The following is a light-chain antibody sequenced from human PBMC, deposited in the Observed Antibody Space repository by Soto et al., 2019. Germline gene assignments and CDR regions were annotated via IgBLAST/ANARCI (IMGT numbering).Light chain of an antibody. J-gene: IGKJ5*01. CDR3: QQRSKGPRLT. CDR2: GAP. CDR1: QSVSSNH. Sequence: DMVLRPSARTLPLSRGERATLSCRASQSVSSNHLGWYQQKPGQAARLLIYGAPTRATRIPARFPASGSGTDFPLPIRTREPADPALYYFQQRSKGPRLTFGQGTGLE. V-gene: IGKV3-11*01.